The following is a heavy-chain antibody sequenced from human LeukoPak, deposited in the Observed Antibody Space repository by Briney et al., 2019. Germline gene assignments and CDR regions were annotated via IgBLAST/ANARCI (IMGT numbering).Heavy chain of an antibody. J-gene: IGHJ4*02. V-gene: IGHV3-53*01. CDR2: IYSDNT. D-gene: IGHD4/OR15-4a*01. CDR3: ARRAGAYSHPYDY. CDR1: GFTVSSNS. Sequence: GGSLRLSCTVSGFTVSSNSMSWVRQAPAKGLEWVSFIYSDNTHYSDSVKGRFTISRDNSKNTLYLQMNSLRAEDTAVYYCARRAGAYSHPYDYWGQGTLVTVSS.